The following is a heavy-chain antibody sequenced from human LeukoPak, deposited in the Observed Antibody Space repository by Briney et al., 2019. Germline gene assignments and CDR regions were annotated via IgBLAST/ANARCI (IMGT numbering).Heavy chain of an antibody. Sequence: SETLSLTCTVSGGSISSYYWSWIRQPPGKGLEWIGYIYYSGSTNYNPSLKSRVTISVDTSKNQFSLKLSSVTAADTAVYYCARHGVDLFFDYWGQGTLVTVSS. D-gene: IGHD3-9*01. J-gene: IGHJ4*02. CDR1: GGSISSYY. CDR2: IYYSGST. CDR3: ARHGVDLFFDY. V-gene: IGHV4-59*08.